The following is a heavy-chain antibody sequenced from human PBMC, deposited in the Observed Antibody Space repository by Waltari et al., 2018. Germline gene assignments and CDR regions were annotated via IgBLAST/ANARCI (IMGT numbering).Heavy chain of an antibody. CDR3: ARRKDYGGNLFDY. V-gene: IGHV5-10-1*03. D-gene: IGHD4-17*01. Sequence: EVQLVQSGAEVKKPGESLRISCKGSGYSFTSYWISWVRQMPGKGLEWMGKIDPRDSYTNYSPSFQGHVTISADKSISTAYLQCSSLKASDTAIYYCARRKDYGGNLFDYWGQGTLVTVSS. J-gene: IGHJ4*02. CDR1: GYSFTSYW. CDR2: IDPRDSYT.